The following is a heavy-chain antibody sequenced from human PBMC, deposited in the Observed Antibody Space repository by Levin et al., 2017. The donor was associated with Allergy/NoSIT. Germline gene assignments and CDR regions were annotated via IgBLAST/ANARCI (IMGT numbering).Heavy chain of an antibody. CDR1: GGTFSSYT. V-gene: IGHV1-69*02. J-gene: IGHJ4*02. CDR2: IIPILGIA. D-gene: IGHD3-10*01. Sequence: SVKVSCKASGGTFSSYTISWVRQAPGQGLEWMGRIIPILGIANYAQKFQGRVTITADKSTSTAYMELSSLRSEDTAVYYCARAPNYYGSGSYYTHFDYWGQGTLVTVSS. CDR3: ARAPNYYGSGSYYTHFDY.